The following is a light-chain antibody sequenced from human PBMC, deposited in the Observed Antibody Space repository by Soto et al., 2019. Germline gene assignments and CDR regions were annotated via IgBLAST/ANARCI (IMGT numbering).Light chain of an antibody. Sequence: EIVLTQSPGTLSLSPGERATLSCMSSQSVSSNYLDWYQQKPDQAPRLVIYDVSGRATGISDRFSGSGSGTDFTLTISRLEPEDFAVYYCQQYVSSPTFGQGTKGEMK. CDR1: QSVSSNY. CDR2: DVS. V-gene: IGKV3-20*01. CDR3: QQYVSSPT. J-gene: IGKJ1*01.